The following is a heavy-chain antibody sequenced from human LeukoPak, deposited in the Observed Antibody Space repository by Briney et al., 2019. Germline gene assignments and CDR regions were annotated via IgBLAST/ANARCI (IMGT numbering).Heavy chain of an antibody. CDR2: ISAYNGNT. V-gene: IGHV1-18*01. D-gene: IGHD6-19*01. Sequence: GASVKVSCKASGYTFTSYGTSWVRQAPGQGLEWMGWISAYNGNTNYAQKLQGRVTMTTDTSTSTAYMELRSLRSDDTAVYYCAGSIAVAGRYYYYGMDVWGQGTTVTVSS. CDR1: GYTFTSYG. CDR3: AGSIAVAGRYYYYGMDV. J-gene: IGHJ6*02.